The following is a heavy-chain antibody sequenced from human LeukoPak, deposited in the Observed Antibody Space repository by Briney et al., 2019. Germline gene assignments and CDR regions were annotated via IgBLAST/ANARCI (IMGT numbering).Heavy chain of an antibody. V-gene: IGHV1-69*01. CDR3: ARGPAARGAWFGELFDPSYYYYYYMDV. D-gene: IGHD3-10*01. CDR2: IIPIFGTA. CDR1: GGTFSSYA. Sequence: SVKVSCKASGGTFSSYAISWVRQAPGLGLEWMGGIIPIFGTANYAQKFQGRVTITADESTSTAYMELSSLRSEDTAVYYCARGPAARGAWFGELFDPSYYYYYYMDVWGKGTTVTISS. J-gene: IGHJ6*03.